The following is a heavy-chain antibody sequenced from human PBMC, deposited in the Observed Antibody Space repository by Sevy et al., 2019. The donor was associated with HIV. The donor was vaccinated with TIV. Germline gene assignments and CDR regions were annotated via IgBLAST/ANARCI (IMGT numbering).Heavy chain of an antibody. CDR2: ISISGRMI. CDR3: AREVDGVRGVFDS. J-gene: IGHJ4*02. CDR1: GFTFSDYY. Sequence: GGSLRLSCEASGFTFSDYYMHWIRQAPGKGLEWVSSISISGRMISYADSVKGRFTISRDNAKNSLYLQMNSLRADDTAVYYCAREVDGVRGVFDSWGQGTLVTVSS. V-gene: IGHV3-11*01. D-gene: IGHD3-10*01.